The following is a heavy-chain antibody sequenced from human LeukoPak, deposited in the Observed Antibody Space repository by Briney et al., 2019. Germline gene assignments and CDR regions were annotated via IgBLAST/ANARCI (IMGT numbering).Heavy chain of an antibody. CDR1: GYTFINYH. J-gene: IGHJ4*02. CDR2: INPNNGDS. CDR3: ARTTSFTASGYDS. V-gene: IGHV1-8*03. D-gene: IGHD6-25*01. Sequence: ASVKVSCKSSGYTFINYHINWVRQATGQGIEWIGWINPNNGDSGYAQNFQGRVTITRDTSISTAYMELGSLTSEDTAVYFCARTTSFTASGYDSWGQGTLVTVSS.